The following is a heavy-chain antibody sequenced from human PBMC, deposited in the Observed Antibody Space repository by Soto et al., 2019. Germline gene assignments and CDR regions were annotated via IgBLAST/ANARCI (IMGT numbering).Heavy chain of an antibody. V-gene: IGHV1-69*01. CDR1: GGTFSSYA. D-gene: IGHD3-3*01. J-gene: IGHJ3*02. CDR2: IIPIFGTA. Sequence: QVQLVQSGAEVKKPGSSVKVSCKASGGTFSSYAISWVRQAPGQGLEWMGGIIPIFGTANYAQKFQGRVTITADESTSTAYMELSGLRSEDTDVYYCARVTDYDFWSGYQNGACDIWGQGTMVTVSS. CDR3: ARVTDYDFWSGYQNGACDI.